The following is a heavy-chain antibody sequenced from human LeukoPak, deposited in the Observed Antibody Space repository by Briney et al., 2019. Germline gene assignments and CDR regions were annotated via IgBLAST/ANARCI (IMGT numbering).Heavy chain of an antibody. J-gene: IGHJ6*02. CDR1: GYTFTSYG. CDR2: ISAYNGNT. V-gene: IGHV1-18*01. Sequence: GASVKVSCKASGYTFTSYGISWVRQAPGQGLEWMGWISAYNGNTNYAQKLQGRVTMTTDTSTSTAYMELRSLRSDDTAVYYCARDVLRYFDWLLSLRPTGAPFYGMDVWGQGTTVTVSS. CDR3: ARDVLRYFDWLLSLRPTGAPFYGMDV. D-gene: IGHD3-9*01.